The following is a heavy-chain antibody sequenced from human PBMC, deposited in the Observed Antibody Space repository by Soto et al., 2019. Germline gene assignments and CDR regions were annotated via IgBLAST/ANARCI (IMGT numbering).Heavy chain of an antibody. CDR3: TRDPEAGTIGCFFGS. D-gene: IGHD6-19*01. J-gene: IGHJ4*02. V-gene: IGHV3-23*01. Sequence: EVQLLESGGGLVQPGGSLRLSCAASGFTFSSYAMSWVRQVPGKGLEWVSIITGSGGSRYYADSVKGRFTISRDNSKNTLYLQMNSLRAEDTAVYYCTRDPEAGTIGCFFGSWGQGTLVTVSS. CDR1: GFTFSSYA. CDR2: ITGSGGSR.